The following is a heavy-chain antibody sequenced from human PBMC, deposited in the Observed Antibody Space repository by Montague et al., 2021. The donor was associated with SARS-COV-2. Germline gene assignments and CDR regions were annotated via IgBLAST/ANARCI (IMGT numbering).Heavy chain of an antibody. J-gene: IGHJ6*02. CDR1: GGSFSGYC. CDR2: IYYSGST. Sequence: SETLSLTCAVYGGSFSGYCWNWIRQPPGKGLEWIGYIYYSGSTNYNPSLKSRVTISVDTSKNQFSLKLSSVTAADTAVYYCARDPWRITIFGVVTRYGMDVWGQGTTVTVSS. V-gene: IGHV4-59*01. D-gene: IGHD3-3*01. CDR3: ARDPWRITIFGVVTRYGMDV.